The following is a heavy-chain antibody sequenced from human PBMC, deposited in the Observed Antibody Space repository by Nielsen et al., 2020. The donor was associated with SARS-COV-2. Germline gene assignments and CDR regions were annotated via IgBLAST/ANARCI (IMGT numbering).Heavy chain of an antibody. Sequence: GGSLRLSCAASGFTFSSYAMSWVRQAPGKGLEWVSAISGSGGSTYYADSVKGRFTISRDNSKNTLYLQMNSLRAEDTAVYYCAKDLYSSSWYGYYGMDVWGQGTTVTVSS. D-gene: IGHD6-13*01. V-gene: IGHV3-23*01. CDR1: GFTFSSYA. J-gene: IGHJ6*02. CDR3: AKDLYSSSWYGYYGMDV. CDR2: ISGSGGST.